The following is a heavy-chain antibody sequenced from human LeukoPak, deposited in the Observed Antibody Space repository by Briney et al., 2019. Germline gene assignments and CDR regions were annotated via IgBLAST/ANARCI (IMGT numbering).Heavy chain of an antibody. Sequence: PGGSLRLSCAASGFTFSSYWMHWVRQAPGKGLVWVSRINSDGSSTSYADSVKGRFTISRDNAKNSLYLQMNSLRAEDTALYYCAKVGSSGWYNWFDPWGQGTLVTVSS. D-gene: IGHD6-19*01. CDR1: GFTFSSYW. J-gene: IGHJ5*02. V-gene: IGHV3-74*01. CDR2: INSDGSST. CDR3: AKVGSSGWYNWFDP.